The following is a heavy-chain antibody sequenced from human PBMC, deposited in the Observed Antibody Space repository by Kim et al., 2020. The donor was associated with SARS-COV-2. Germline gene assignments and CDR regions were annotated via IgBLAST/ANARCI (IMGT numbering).Heavy chain of an antibody. CDR2: IYYSGST. CDR3: ARQQLISYWYFDL. V-gene: IGHV4-59*08. J-gene: IGHJ2*01. CDR1: GGSISSYY. D-gene: IGHD6-13*01. Sequence: VSGGSISSYYWSWIRQPPGKGLEWIGYIYYSGSTNYNPSLKSRVSISVDTSKKQFSLKLSSVTAADTAVYYCARQQLISYWYFDLWGRGTLAT.